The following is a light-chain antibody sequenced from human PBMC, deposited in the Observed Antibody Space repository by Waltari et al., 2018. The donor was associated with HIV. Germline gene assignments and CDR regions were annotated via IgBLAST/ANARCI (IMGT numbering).Light chain of an antibody. V-gene: IGKV3-15*01. CDR2: DTS. Sequence: IQMTQTPATLSVSLGETVTLSCRAGRTLAGKLAWYQQRPGQPPRLLIYDTSTRAAGIPDRFSGTGSETYFTLAINSLQSEDIGFYFCHQYNDWPTFGQGTTLEIK. J-gene: IGKJ2*01. CDR1: RTLAGK. CDR3: HQYNDWPT.